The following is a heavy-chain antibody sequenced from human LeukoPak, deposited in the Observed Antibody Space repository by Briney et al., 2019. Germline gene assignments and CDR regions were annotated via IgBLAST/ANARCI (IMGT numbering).Heavy chain of an antibody. CDR3: AGRCSVTRCHFSSYGMDV. Sequence: GGSLRLSCAASGFSFSNYNMNWVRQAPGKGLEWVSFISSSTSYIYYADSVKGRFTISGNNAKNSLYLQMSSLRAEDTALYYCAGRCSVTRCHFSSYGMDVWGQGTTVTVSS. CDR1: GFSFSNYN. J-gene: IGHJ6*02. CDR2: ISSSTSYI. V-gene: IGHV3-21*06. D-gene: IGHD2-15*01.